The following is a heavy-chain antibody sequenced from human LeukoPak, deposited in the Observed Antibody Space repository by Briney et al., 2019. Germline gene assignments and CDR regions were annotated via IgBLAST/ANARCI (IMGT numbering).Heavy chain of an antibody. CDR1: GGSFSGYY. CDR2: INHSGST. CDR3: TRGGGGSVDY. J-gene: IGHJ4*02. D-gene: IGHD1-26*01. V-gene: IGHV4-34*01. Sequence: SETLSLTCAVYGGSFSGYYWSWIRQPPGKGLEWIGEINHSGSTNYNPSLKSRVTISVDMSKNQFSLKLSSVTAADTAVYYCTRGGGGSVDYWGQGTLVTVSS.